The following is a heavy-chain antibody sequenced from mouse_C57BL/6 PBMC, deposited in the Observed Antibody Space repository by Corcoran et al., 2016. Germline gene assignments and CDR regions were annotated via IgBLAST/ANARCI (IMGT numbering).Heavy chain of an antibody. CDR1: GYTFTDYY. V-gene: IGHV1-76*01. CDR3: ARTGYGNYVGFAY. Sequence: QVQLKQSGAELVRPGASVKLSCKASGYTFTDYYINWVKQRPGQGLEWIARIYPGSGNTYYNEKFKGKATLTAEKSSSTAYMQLSSLTSEDSAVYFCARTGYGNYVGFAYWGQGTLVTVSA. D-gene: IGHD2-1*01. J-gene: IGHJ3*01. CDR2: IYPGSGNT.